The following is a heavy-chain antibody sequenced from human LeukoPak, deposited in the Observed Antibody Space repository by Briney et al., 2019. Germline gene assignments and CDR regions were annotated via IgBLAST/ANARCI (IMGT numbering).Heavy chain of an antibody. Sequence: PSETLSLTCTVSGGSISSGSYYWSWIRQPAGKGLEWIGRIYTSGSTNYNPSLKSRVTISVDTSKNQFSLKLSSVTAADTAVYYCARFRRASTGHIDYWGQGTLVTVSS. CDR1: GGSISSGSYY. CDR2: IYTSGST. J-gene: IGHJ4*02. CDR3: ARFRRASTGHIDY. V-gene: IGHV4-61*02. D-gene: IGHD5/OR15-5a*01.